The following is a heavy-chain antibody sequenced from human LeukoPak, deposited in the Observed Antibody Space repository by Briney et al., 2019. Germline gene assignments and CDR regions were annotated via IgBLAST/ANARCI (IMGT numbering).Heavy chain of an antibody. V-gene: IGHV3-72*01. CDR2: TRNKANSYTT. CDR1: GFTFSDHY. Sequence: SGGSLRLSCAASGFTFSDHYMDWVRQAPGKGLEWVGRTRNKANSYTTEYAASVKGRFTISRDDSKNSLYLQMNSLKTEDTAVYYCAITPVWFGDPSFDYWGQGTLVTVSS. J-gene: IGHJ4*02. CDR3: AITPVWFGDPSFDY. D-gene: IGHD3-10*01.